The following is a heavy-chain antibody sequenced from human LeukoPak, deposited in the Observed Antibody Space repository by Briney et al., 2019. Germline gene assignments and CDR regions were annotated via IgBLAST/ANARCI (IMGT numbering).Heavy chain of an antibody. V-gene: IGHV3-7*01. D-gene: IGHD3-22*01. CDR3: ARDLYRIVVVPHHFDY. CDR2: IKEDGSEK. CDR1: GFTFSNYW. Sequence: GGSLRLSCAASGFTFSNYWMSWVRQAPGKGLEWVANIKEDGSEKYYVDSVKGRFTISRDNAKKSLYLQMNSLRAEDTAVYYCARDLYRIVVVPHHFDYWGQGTLVTVSS. J-gene: IGHJ4*02.